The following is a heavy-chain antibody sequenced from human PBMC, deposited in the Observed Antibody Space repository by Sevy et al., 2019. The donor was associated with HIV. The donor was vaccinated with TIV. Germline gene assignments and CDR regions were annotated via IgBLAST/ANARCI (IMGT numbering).Heavy chain of an antibody. J-gene: IGHJ4*02. CDR1: GYTFTNYY. D-gene: IGHD3-9*01. CDR3: ASDATGYWGGY. Sequence: ASVKVSCKASGYTFTNYYMHWVRQAPGQGLEWMGMINPTGGSTTYAQKFQGRVTMTRDTSTSTVYMQPSSLRFEDTAVYYCASDATGYWGGYWGQGSLVTVSS. V-gene: IGHV1-46*01. CDR2: INPTGGST.